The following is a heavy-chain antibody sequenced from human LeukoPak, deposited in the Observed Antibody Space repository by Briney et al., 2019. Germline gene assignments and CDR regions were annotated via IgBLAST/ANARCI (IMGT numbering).Heavy chain of an antibody. Sequence: GGSLRLSCAASGFTFSSYAMHWVRQAPGKGLEWVVVISYDGSNKYYADSVKGRFTISRDNSKNTLYLQMNSLRAEDTAVYYCASSSGSDYWGQRTLVTVSS. V-gene: IGHV3-30-3*01. CDR1: GFTFSSYA. D-gene: IGHD6-19*01. J-gene: IGHJ4*02. CDR2: ISYDGSNK. CDR3: ASSSGSDY.